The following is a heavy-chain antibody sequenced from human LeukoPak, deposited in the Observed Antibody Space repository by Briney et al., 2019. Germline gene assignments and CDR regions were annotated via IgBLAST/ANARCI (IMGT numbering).Heavy chain of an antibody. Sequence: GGSLRLSCEASEFTFSSYWMNWVRQAPGKGLEWVANIKPEGSQKYFVDSVKGRFTISRDNADNLLYLEMNNLRAADTAVYYCARASHYFGSGTYSSALWGQGTLVIVSA. J-gene: IGHJ3*01. D-gene: IGHD3-10*01. CDR1: EFTFSSYW. V-gene: IGHV3-7*01. CDR3: ARASHYFGSGTYSSAL. CDR2: IKPEGSQK.